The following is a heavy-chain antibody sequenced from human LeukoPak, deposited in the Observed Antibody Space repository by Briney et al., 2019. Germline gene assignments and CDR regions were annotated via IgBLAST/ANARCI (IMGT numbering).Heavy chain of an antibody. Sequence: SETLSLTCSVSGGSISISGFYWNWIRQLPGTGLEWIGHTYNSGNTYYNPSFGSRVTISTDTSMNQFFLKSHSVTAADTAVYYCARSSGWRDAFDFWGRGTMVTVSS. D-gene: IGHD6-19*01. CDR2: TYNSGNT. CDR3: ARSSGWRDAFDF. J-gene: IGHJ3*01. CDR1: GGSISISGFY. V-gene: IGHV4-31*03.